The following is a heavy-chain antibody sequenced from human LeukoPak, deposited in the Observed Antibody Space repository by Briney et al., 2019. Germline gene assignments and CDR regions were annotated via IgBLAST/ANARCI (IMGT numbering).Heavy chain of an antibody. Sequence: ASVKVSCKASGYTFTSYGISWVRQAPGQGLEWMGWISAYNGNTNYAQKLQGRVTMTTDTSTSTAYMELRSLRSDDTAVYYRARYGYCSSTSCHYYYYGMDVWGKGTTVTVSS. CDR3: ARYGYCSSTSCHYYYYGMDV. CDR1: GYTFTSYG. CDR2: ISAYNGNT. D-gene: IGHD2-2*01. J-gene: IGHJ6*04. V-gene: IGHV1-18*04.